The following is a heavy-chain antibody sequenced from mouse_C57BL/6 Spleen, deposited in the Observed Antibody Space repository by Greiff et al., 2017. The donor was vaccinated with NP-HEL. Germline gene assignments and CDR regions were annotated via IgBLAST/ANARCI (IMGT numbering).Heavy chain of an antibody. D-gene: IGHD1-1*01. CDR3: ARCTTVVARGFDY. J-gene: IGHJ2*01. CDR2: INPSSGYT. Sequence: VQLQQSGAELAKPGASVKLSCKASGYTFTSYWMHWVKQRPGQGLEWIGYINPSSGYTKYNQKFKDKATLTADKSSSTAYMQLSSLTSEDSAVYYCARCTTVVARGFDYWGQGTTLTVSS. V-gene: IGHV1-7*01. CDR1: GYTFTSYW.